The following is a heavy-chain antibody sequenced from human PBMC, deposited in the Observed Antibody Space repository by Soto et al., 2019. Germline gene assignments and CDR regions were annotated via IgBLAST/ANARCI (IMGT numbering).Heavy chain of an antibody. Sequence: QVQLVESGGGVVQPGRSLRLSCAASGFTFSSYAMHWVRQAPGKGLEWVAVISYDGSNKYYADSVKGRFTISRDNSKNALYLQMNSLRAEDTAVYYCARDFLTADRGYYYYGMDVWGQGTTVTVSS. CDR1: GFTFSSYA. D-gene: IGHD2-21*02. V-gene: IGHV3-30-3*01. J-gene: IGHJ6*02. CDR2: ISYDGSNK. CDR3: ARDFLTADRGYYYYGMDV.